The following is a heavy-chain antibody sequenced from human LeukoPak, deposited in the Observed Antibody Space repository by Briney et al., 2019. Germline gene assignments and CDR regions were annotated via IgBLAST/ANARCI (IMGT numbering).Heavy chain of an antibody. CDR2: IYYSGST. V-gene: IGHV4-39*07. Sequence: PSETLSLTCTVSGGSISSSSYYWGWIRQPPGKGLEWIGSIYYSGSTYYNPSPKSRVTISVDTSKNQFSLKLSSVTAADTAVYYCARAIAARRRVGWDYFDYWGQGTLVTVSS. D-gene: IGHD6-6*01. CDR3: ARAIAARRRVGWDYFDY. CDR1: GGSISSSSYY. J-gene: IGHJ4*02.